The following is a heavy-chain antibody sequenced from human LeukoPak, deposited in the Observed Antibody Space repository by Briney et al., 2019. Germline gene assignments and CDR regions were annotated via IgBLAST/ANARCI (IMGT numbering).Heavy chain of an antibody. CDR2: ISSSSSYI. Sequence: GGSLRLSCAASGFTFSSYSMNWVRQAPGKGLEWVSSISSSSSYIYYADPVKGRFTISRDNAKNSLYLQMNSLRAQDTAVYYCAREHGSGKIDFDYWGQGTLVTVSS. V-gene: IGHV3-21*01. J-gene: IGHJ4*02. CDR1: GFTFSSYS. D-gene: IGHD3-10*01. CDR3: AREHGSGKIDFDY.